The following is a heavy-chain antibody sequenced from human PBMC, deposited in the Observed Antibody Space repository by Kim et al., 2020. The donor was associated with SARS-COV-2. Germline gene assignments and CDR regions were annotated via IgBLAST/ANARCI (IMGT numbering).Heavy chain of an antibody. D-gene: IGHD3-9*01. CDR3: ARVDDIFDY. CDR2: IKQDGSEK. V-gene: IGHV3-7*03. Sequence: GGSLRLSCAASGFTFSSYWMRWVRQAPGKGLEWVANIKQDGSEKYYVDSVTDRFTISRDNAKNSLYLQMNRLRAEDTAVYYCARVDDIFDYWGQGTLVTVSS. CDR1: GFTFSSYW. J-gene: IGHJ4*02.